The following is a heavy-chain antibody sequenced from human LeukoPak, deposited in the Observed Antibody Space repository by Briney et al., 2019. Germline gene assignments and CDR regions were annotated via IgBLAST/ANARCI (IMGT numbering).Heavy chain of an antibody. CDR3: AKGGAGYLDY. J-gene: IGHJ4*02. CDR1: GFTFSSYG. V-gene: IGHV3-33*06. CDR2: IWYDGSNK. D-gene: IGHD1-26*01. Sequence: PGRSLRLSCAASGFTFSSYGMHWVRQAPGKGLEWVAVIWYDGSNKYYADSVKGRFTISRDNSKNTLYLQLNSLRADDSAVYYCAKGGAGYLDYWGQGTLVTVSS.